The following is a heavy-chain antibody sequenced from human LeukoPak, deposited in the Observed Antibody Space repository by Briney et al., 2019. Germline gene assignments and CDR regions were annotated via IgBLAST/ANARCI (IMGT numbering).Heavy chain of an antibody. D-gene: IGHD6-19*01. J-gene: IGHJ4*02. V-gene: IGHV3-64*02. CDR2: MSNDVGTT. Sequence: HTGRSLRLSCAASGFSLSSYAIHCVRQAPRKGIEYVSAMSNDVGTTYYADSVKGRFTVSRRNSMNMVYLQMGGLRAEDMAVYYCTRGSGPLYFDFWGQGTQVTVSS. CDR3: TRGSGPLYFDF. CDR1: GFSLSSYA.